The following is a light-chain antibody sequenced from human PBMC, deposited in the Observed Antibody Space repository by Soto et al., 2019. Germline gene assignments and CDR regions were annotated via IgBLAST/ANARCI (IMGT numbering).Light chain of an antibody. CDR3: QQLFDSPIT. CDR2: GAS. J-gene: IGKJ5*01. Sequence: EIVMTQSPATLSVSPGERATLSCRASQSVSSNLAWYQQKPGQAPRLLIYGASTRATGIPARFSGSGSGTEFTLTISSLQSEDFATYYCQQLFDSPITFGQGTRLEIK. V-gene: IGKV3-15*01. CDR1: QSVSSN.